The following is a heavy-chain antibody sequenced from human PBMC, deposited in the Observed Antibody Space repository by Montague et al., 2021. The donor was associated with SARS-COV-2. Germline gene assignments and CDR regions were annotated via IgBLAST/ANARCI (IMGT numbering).Heavy chain of an antibody. Sequence: TLSLTCTVSGGSISSGGYYWSWIRQHPGKGLEWIGYIYYSGSXYYNPSLKSRVTISVDTSKNQFSLKLSSVTAADTAVYYCARGRTVTTFYYYYGMDVWGQGTTVTVSS. V-gene: IGHV4-31*03. CDR2: IYYSGSX. J-gene: IGHJ6*02. D-gene: IGHD4-17*01. CDR1: GGSISSGGYY. CDR3: ARGRTVTTFYYYYGMDV.